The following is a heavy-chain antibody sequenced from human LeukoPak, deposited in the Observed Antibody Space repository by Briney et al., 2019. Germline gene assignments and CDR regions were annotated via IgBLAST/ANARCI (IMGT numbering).Heavy chain of an antibody. J-gene: IGHJ4*02. CDR1: GYTFTSYA. V-gene: IGHV1-8*03. CDR3: ARATAKRGSSWYVFDY. D-gene: IGHD6-13*01. Sequence: VASVKVSCKASGYTFTSYAMNWVRQAPGQGLEWMGWMNPNSGNTGYAQKFQGRVTITRNTSISTAYMELSSLRSEDTAVYYCARATAKRGSSWYVFDYWGQGTLVTVSS. CDR2: MNPNSGNT.